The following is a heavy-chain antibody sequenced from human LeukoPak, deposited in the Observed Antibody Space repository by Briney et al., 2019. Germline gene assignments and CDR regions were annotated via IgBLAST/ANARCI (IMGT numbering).Heavy chain of an antibody. V-gene: IGHV4-59*01. CDR1: GGSISSYY. D-gene: IGHD3-22*01. CDR3: AREGGAYDSSGYNIGDYFDY. J-gene: IGHJ4*02. CDR2: IYYSGST. Sequence: PSETLSLTCTVSGGSISSYYWSWLRQPPGKGLEWIGYIYYSGSTNYNPSLKSRVTISVDTSKNQFSLKLSSVTAADTAVYYCAREGGAYDSSGYNIGDYFDYWGQGTLVTVSS.